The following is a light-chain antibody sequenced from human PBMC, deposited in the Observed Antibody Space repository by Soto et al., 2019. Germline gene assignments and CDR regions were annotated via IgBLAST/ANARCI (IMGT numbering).Light chain of an antibody. CDR1: NSNIGSNT. V-gene: IGLV1-44*01. J-gene: IGLJ1*01. CDR2: SDN. CDR3: AAWDDSLNGYV. Sequence: QSVLTQPPSASGTPGQRVTISCSGSNSNIGSNTVNWYQHLPGMAPKLLIHSDNQRPSGVPDRFSGSKSGTSASLAISGLQSEDEGDYYCAAWDDSLNGYVFGTGTKLTVL.